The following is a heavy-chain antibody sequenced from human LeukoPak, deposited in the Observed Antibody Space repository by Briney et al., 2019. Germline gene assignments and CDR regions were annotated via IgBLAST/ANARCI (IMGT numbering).Heavy chain of an antibody. D-gene: IGHD5-24*01. CDR3: AKLPVEMATIFAFDI. J-gene: IGHJ3*02. CDR2: ISYDGSNK. V-gene: IGHV3-30*18. CDR1: GFTFSSYG. Sequence: PGGSLRLSCAASGFTFSSYGMHWVRQAPGKGLGWVAVISYDGSNKYYADSVKGRFTISRDNSKNTLYLQMNSLRAEDTAVYYCAKLPVEMATIFAFDIWGQGTMVTVSS.